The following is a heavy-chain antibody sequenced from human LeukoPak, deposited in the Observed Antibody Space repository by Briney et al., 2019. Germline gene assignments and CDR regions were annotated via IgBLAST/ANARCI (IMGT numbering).Heavy chain of an antibody. D-gene: IGHD4-4*01. V-gene: IGHV3-21*01. CDR3: ARDDYSNEEFDY. CDR2: ISSSSSYI. J-gene: IGHJ4*02. CDR1: GFTFSTSA. Sequence: PGGSLRLSCAASGFTFSTSAMNWVRQAPGKGLEWVSSISSSSSYIYYADSVKGRFTISRDNAKNSLYLQMNSLRAEDTAVYYCARDDYSNEEFDYWGQGTLVTVSS.